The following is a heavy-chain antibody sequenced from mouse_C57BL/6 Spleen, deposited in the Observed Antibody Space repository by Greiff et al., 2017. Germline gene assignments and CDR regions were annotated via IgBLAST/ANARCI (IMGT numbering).Heavy chain of an antibody. J-gene: IGHJ4*01. D-gene: IGHD2-3*01. CDR3: ARAAGYDGYYGYAMDY. CDR1: GFTFSSYA. Sequence: EVMLVESGGGLVKPGGSLKLSCAASGFTFSSYAMSWVRQTPEKRLEWVATISDGGSYTYYPDNVKGRFTISRDNAKNNLYLQMSHLKSEDTAMYYGARAAGYDGYYGYAMDYWGQGTSVTVSS. CDR2: ISDGGSYT. V-gene: IGHV5-4*03.